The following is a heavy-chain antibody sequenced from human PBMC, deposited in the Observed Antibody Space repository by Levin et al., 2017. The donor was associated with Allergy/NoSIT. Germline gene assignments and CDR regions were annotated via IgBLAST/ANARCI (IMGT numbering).Heavy chain of an antibody. CDR2: IYPGDSDT. J-gene: IGHJ4*02. D-gene: IGHD2-15*01. V-gene: IGHV5-51*01. Sequence: KVSCKGSGYTFTSYWIGWVRQIPGKGLEWMGIIYPGDSDTRYSPSFQGQVTISADKSISTAYLQWSSLKASDSAMYYCARVAARLVGADYWGQGTLVTVSS. CDR1: GYTFTSYW. CDR3: ARVAARLVGADY.